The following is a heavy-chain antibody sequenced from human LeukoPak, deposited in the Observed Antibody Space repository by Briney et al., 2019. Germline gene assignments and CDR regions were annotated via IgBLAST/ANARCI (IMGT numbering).Heavy chain of an antibody. CDR3: ARLYDSSGYTNWLDP. CDR2: IYYSGSS. CDR1: GGSISSHY. Sequence: SETLSLTCTVSGGSISSHYWSWIRQPPGKGLEWIGYIYYSGSSKYNPSLKSRVTMSVDTSKNQFSLKLSSVTAADTAVYYCARLYDSSGYTNWLDPWGQGTLVTVSS. V-gene: IGHV4-59*11. D-gene: IGHD3-22*01. J-gene: IGHJ5*02.